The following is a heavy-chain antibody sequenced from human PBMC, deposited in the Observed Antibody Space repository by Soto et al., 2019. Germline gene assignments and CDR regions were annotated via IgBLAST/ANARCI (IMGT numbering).Heavy chain of an antibody. CDR3: ARVSKLVAPKDRKSAYFYAMDV. D-gene: IGHD6-6*01. CDR1: GDSVSSSDFY. J-gene: IGHJ6*02. Sequence: SETLSLTCAVSGDSVSSSDFYWTWIRQPPGKPLEWIGYVYSTGTTNYSPSLKSRVDMSVDTSENQFSLKVRSVTVADAAVYFCARVSKLVAPKDRKSAYFYAMDVWGPGTTVTVSS. CDR2: VYSTGTT. V-gene: IGHV4-61*08.